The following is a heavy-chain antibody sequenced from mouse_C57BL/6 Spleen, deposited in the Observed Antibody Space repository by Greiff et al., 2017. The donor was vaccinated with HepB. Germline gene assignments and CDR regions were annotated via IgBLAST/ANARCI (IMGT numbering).Heavy chain of an antibody. CDR2: ISDGGSYT. V-gene: IGHV5-4*01. Sequence: EVQRVESGGGLVKPGGSLKLSCAASGFTFSSYAMSWVRQTPEKRLEWVATISDGGSYTYYPDNVKGRFTISRDNAKNNLYLQMSHLKSEDTAMYYCARALNYYGSSPWYFDVWGTGTTVTVSS. D-gene: IGHD1-1*01. J-gene: IGHJ1*03. CDR3: ARALNYYGSSPWYFDV. CDR1: GFTFSSYA.